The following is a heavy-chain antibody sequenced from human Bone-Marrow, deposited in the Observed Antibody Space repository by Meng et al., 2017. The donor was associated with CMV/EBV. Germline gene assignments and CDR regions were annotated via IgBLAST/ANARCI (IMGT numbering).Heavy chain of an antibody. D-gene: IGHD3-16*02. J-gene: IGHJ6*02. CDR2: VNPDSTNI. Sequence: ASVKVSCKASGYMFISYDINWVRQAPGQGLEWMGWVNPDSTNIGVAQKFQGRVTITTDESTSTAYMELSSLRSEDTAVYYCARDRTQDRSGDYYYYGMDVWGQGTTVTVSS. CDR3: ARDRTQDRSGDYYYYGMDV. V-gene: IGHV1-8*03. CDR1: GYMFISYD.